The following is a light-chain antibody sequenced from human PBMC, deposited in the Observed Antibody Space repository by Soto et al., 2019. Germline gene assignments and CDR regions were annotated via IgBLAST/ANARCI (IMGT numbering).Light chain of an antibody. J-gene: IGLJ1*01. Sequence: QSVLTQPRSVSGSPGHSVTISCTGTSSDVGGYSYVSWYQQHPGKAPKLMISDVSKRPSGVPDRFSGSKSGTSASLAISGLQPEDEADYYCAAWDDSLNALFGTGTKVTVL. CDR2: DVS. CDR3: AAWDDSLNAL. V-gene: IGLV2-11*01. CDR1: SSDVGGYSY.